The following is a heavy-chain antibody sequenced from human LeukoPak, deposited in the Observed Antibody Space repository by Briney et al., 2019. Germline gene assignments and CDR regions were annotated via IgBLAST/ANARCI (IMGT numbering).Heavy chain of an antibody. CDR1: GFTFSSYA. J-gene: IGHJ3*02. Sequence: GGSLRLSCAASGFTFSSYAMHWVRQAPGKGLEWVAVISYDGSNKYYADSVKGRFTISRDNSKNTLYLQMNSLRAEDTAVYYCARDPYSSGWYSPFDIWGQGTMVTVSS. CDR2: ISYDGSNK. V-gene: IGHV3-30-3*01. CDR3: ARDPYSSGWYSPFDI. D-gene: IGHD6-19*01.